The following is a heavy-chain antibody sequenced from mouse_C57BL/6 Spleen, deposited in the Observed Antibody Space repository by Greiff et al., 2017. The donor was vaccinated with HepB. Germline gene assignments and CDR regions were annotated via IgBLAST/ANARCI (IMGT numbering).Heavy chain of an antibody. Sequence: QVQLQQPGAELVRPGSSVKLSCKASGYTFTSYWMDWVKQRPGQGLEWIGNIYPSDSETHYNQKFKDKATLTVDKSSSTAYMQLSSLTSEDSAVYYCAIRPYYGSSYVGFAYWGQGTLVTVSA. D-gene: IGHD1-1*01. CDR2: IYPSDSET. V-gene: IGHV1-61*01. CDR1: GYTFTSYW. J-gene: IGHJ3*01. CDR3: AIRPYYGSSYVGFAY.